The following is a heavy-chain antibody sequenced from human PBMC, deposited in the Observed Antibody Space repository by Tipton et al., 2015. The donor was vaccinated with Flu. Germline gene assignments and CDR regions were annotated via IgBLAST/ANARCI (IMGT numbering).Heavy chain of an antibody. CDR3: ARAPESIVGATVFDY. V-gene: IGHV4-59*01. Sequence: LRLSCTVSGGSISSYYWSWIRQPPGKGLEWIGYIYYSGSTNYNPSLKSRVTISVDTYKNQFSLKLSSVTAADTAVYYCARAPESIVGATVFDYWGQGTLGTGSS. D-gene: IGHD1-26*01. J-gene: IGHJ4*02. CDR2: IYYSGST. CDR1: GGSISSYY.